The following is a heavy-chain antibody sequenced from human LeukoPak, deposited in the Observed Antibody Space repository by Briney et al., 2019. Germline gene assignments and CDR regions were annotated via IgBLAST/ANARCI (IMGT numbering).Heavy chain of an antibody. CDR1: GGTFSSYA. J-gene: IGHJ4*02. CDR2: IIPIFGTA. D-gene: IGHD3-22*01. CDR3: ARGTADDDYDSSGYYCDY. V-gene: IGHV1-69*01. Sequence: SVKVSCKASGGTFSSYAISWVRQAPGQGLEWMGGIIPIFGTANYAQKFQGRVTITADESTSTAYMELSSLRSEDTAVYCCARGTADDDYDSSGYYCDYWGQGTLVTVSS.